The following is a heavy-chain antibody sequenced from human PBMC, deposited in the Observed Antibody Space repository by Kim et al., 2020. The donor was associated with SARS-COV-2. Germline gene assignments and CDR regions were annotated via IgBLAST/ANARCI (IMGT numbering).Heavy chain of an antibody. V-gene: IGHV4-59*08. J-gene: IGHJ4*02. CDR2: IYYSGST. CDR1: GGSISSYY. CDR3: ARHETAMDYFDY. D-gene: IGHD5-18*01. Sequence: SETLSLTCTVSGGSISSYYWSWIRQPPGKGLEWIGYIYYSGSTNYNPSLKSRVTISVDTSKNQFSLKLSSVTAADTAVYYCARHETAMDYFDYWGQGTLVTVSS.